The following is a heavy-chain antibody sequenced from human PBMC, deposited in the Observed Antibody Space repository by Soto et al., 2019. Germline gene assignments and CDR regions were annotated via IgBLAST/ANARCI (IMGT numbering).Heavy chain of an antibody. CDR1: GYTFTGYY. V-gene: IGHV1-2*02. CDR3: AKANSDDDDEFDY. J-gene: IGHJ4*02. D-gene: IGHD5-12*01. Sequence: ASVKVSCKASGYTFTGYYMHWVRQAPGQGLEWMGWINPNSGGTNYAQKFQGRVTMTRDTSSSSAYMELSSLRSDDTAVYYCAKANSDDDDEFDYWGQGTPVTVSS. CDR2: INPNSGGT.